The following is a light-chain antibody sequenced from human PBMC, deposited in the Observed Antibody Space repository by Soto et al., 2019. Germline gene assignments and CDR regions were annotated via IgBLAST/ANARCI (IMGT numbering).Light chain of an antibody. CDR3: QHRSDRAS. V-gene: IGKV3-11*01. CDR2: DAS. Sequence: ARNLSGSAGRVDIGSRRASQSVSNSLAWFQQKPGQAPRLLIYDASNRATGIPARLSGRGSGTEFTLTSTSIQPEDFAVYYCQHRSDRASVGQGTRVEIK. J-gene: IGKJ5*01. CDR1: QSVSNS.